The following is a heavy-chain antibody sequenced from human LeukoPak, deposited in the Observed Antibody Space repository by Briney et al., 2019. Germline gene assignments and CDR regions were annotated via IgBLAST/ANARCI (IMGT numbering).Heavy chain of an antibody. CDR1: GFTFSGYW. CDR3: ARDLGYCTNGVCYSAPFDY. CDR2: INGGGSNT. V-gene: IGHV3-74*01. Sequence: GGSLRLSCAAPGFTFSGYWIHCVRQAPGKGLVWVSRINGGGSNTNYADSVEGRFTISRDNAKNTLYLQMNSLRAEDTAVYYCARDLGYCTNGVCYSAPFDYWGQGTLVTVSS. D-gene: IGHD2-8*01. J-gene: IGHJ4*02.